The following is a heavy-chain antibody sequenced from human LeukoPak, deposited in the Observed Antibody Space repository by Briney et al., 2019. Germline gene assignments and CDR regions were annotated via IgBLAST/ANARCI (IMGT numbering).Heavy chain of an antibody. D-gene: IGHD3-22*01. J-gene: IGHJ5*02. CDR2: MNPNSGNT. Sequence: ASVKVSCKASGYTFTSYDINWVRQATGQGLEWMGWMNPNSGNTGYAQKFQGRVTMTRNTSISTAYMELSSLRSEDTAVYYCARGPYLKTGTTLTYYYDSSGYYGFDTWGQGTLVTVSS. CDR1: GYTFTSYD. V-gene: IGHV1-8*01. CDR3: ARGPYLKTGTTLTYYYDSSGYYGFDT.